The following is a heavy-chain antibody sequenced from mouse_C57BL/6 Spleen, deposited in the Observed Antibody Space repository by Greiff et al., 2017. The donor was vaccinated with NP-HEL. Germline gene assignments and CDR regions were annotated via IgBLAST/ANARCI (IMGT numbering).Heavy chain of an antibody. CDR2: ISYDGSN. D-gene: IGHD1-1*02. CDR3: ARDNYGFAY. J-gene: IGHJ3*01. Sequence: DVQLVASVPCLVHPSPSLSLSCSVSVFSFTRCFFWFFLRLFPAILLLFLVYISYDGSNNYNPSLKNRISITRDTSKNQFFLKLNSVTTEDTATYYCARDNYGFAYWGQGTLVTVSA. CDR1: VFSFTRCFF. V-gene: IGHV3-6*01.